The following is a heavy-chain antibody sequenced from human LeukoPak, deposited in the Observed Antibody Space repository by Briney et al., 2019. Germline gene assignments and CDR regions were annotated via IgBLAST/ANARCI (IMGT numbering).Heavy chain of an antibody. Sequence: GGSLRLSCGASGFTFGTYWMNWVRQAPGKGLEWVSGIGPSGTNTYYADSVKGRFTISRDNSKNTLYLQMNSLRAEDTAVYYCAKVRTRWTMVRGVPYMDVWGKGTTVTVSS. CDR3: AKVRTRWTMVRGVPYMDV. CDR2: IGPSGTNT. D-gene: IGHD3-10*01. CDR1: GFTFGTYW. J-gene: IGHJ6*03. V-gene: IGHV3-23*01.